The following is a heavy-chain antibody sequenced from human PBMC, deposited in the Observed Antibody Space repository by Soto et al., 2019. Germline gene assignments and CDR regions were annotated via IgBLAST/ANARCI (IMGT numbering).Heavy chain of an antibody. J-gene: IGHJ3*02. Sequence: SQTLSLTCAISGDSVSSNSAAWNWIRQSPSRVLGWLRRAYYRTKKYNDYAVSVESRITINPDTSENQYSLQLSSVTPEDKAVYCCASGKLEGNAFDIWGQGTMVTVSS. CDR3: ASGKLEGNAFDI. D-gene: IGHD1-1*01. V-gene: IGHV6-1*01. CDR2: AYYRTKKYN. CDR1: GDSVSSNSAA.